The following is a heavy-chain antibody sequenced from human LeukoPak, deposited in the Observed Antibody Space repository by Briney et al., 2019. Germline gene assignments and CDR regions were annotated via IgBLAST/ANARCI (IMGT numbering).Heavy chain of an antibody. CDR3: ARPRIGADYFDY. D-gene: IGHD3-10*01. Sequence: ASVKVSCMSSGYTFNGYYMHWVRQAPGQGLEWMGWINPNGGGTGYAQKFQGRVTMTKDTSINTAYMELSRLRSDDTAVYYCARPRIGADYFDYWGQGTLVTISS. CDR2: INPNGGGT. CDR1: GYTFNGYY. V-gene: IGHV1-2*02. J-gene: IGHJ4*02.